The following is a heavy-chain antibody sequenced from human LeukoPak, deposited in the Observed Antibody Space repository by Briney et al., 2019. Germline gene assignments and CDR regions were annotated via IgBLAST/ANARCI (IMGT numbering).Heavy chain of an antibody. D-gene: IGHD5-18*01. Sequence: SETLSLTCAVSGGSISGYYWTWIRQPPGKGLEWIGEINHSGGTNYNPSFKSRVTMSVDTSKNQFSLNLTSVTAADTAVYYCGRGPRKQLWVGRTTRDFYFYYVDVWGKGTTVTVSS. CDR3: GRGPRKQLWVGRTTRDFYFYYVDV. CDR2: INHSGGT. CDR1: GGSISGYY. V-gene: IGHV4-34*01. J-gene: IGHJ6*03.